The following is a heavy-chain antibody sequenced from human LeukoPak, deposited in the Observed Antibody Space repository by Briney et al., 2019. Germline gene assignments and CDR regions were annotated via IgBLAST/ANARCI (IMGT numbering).Heavy chain of an antibody. CDR1: GYTFTGYY. CDR3: ARDRFGSWYYYNPDAFDI. D-gene: IGHD6-13*01. J-gene: IGHJ3*02. CDR2: INPNSGGT. Sequence: VASVKVSCKASGYTFTGYYMHWVRQAPGQGLEWMGWINPNSGGTNYAQKFQGRVTMTRDTSISTAYMELSRLRSDDTAVYYCARDRFGSWYYYNPDAFDIWGQGTMVAVSS. V-gene: IGHV1-2*02.